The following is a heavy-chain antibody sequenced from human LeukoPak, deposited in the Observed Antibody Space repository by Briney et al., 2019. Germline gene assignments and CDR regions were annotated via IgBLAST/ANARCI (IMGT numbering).Heavy chain of an antibody. CDR2: INPNSGGT. D-gene: IGHD3-22*01. CDR1: GYTFTGYY. Sequence: ASVKVSCKASGYTFTGYYMHWVRQAPGQGPEWMGWINPNSGGTNYAQKFQGRVTMTRDTSISTAYMELSRLRSDDTAVFYCARDYYDTSAYYYGAFDVWGQGTMVTVSS. J-gene: IGHJ3*01. CDR3: ARDYYDTSAYYYGAFDV. V-gene: IGHV1-2*02.